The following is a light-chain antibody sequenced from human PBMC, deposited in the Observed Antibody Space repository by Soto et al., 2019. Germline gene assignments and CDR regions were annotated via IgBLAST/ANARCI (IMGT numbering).Light chain of an antibody. Sequence: AIRMTHSPSSFSASTGDRVTITLRASQGISSYLAWYQQKPGKPHKLLVYSAYTLQSGVQSRFSGSGSGTDFTLTIRSLQPEDSATYFCQQLNSYPQTFGQGTRLEIK. J-gene: IGKJ5*01. CDR1: QGISSY. CDR2: SAY. CDR3: QQLNSYPQT. V-gene: IGKV1-8*01.